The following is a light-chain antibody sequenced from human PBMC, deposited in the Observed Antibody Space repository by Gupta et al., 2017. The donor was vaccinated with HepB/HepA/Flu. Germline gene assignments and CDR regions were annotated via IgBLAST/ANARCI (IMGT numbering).Light chain of an antibody. CDR3: CSYVGSSTVV. Sequence: SAMPQPASASGPPGQAITNSCTGTSNDVGGYNLVSWYQHHPGKAPELMIYEVTRRPSGVSNRFSGAKSGNTASLTNSGRQAENEADYYCCSYVGSSTVVCGGGTKLTVL. CDR2: EVT. J-gene: IGLJ2*01. V-gene: IGLV2-23*02. CDR1: SNDVGGYNL.